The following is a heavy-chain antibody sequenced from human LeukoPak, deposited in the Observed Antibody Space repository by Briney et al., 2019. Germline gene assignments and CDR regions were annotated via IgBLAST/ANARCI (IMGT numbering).Heavy chain of an antibody. CDR2: ISGSGSGGNT. V-gene: IGHV3-23*01. J-gene: IGHJ4*02. CDR1: GFTFSSYA. D-gene: IGHD1-1*01. Sequence: GGSLRLSCAASGFTFSSYAMSWVRQSPGKGLEWVSAISGSGSGGNTYYADSVKGRFTISKDTSKNTLYLQMNSLRVEDTAVYYSARETGTKPFDYWGQGTLVTVSS. CDR3: ARETGTKPFDY.